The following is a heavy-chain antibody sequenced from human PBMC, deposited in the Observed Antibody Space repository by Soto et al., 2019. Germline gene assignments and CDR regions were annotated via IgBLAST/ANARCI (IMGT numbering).Heavy chain of an antibody. Sequence: EVQLLESGGGLVQPGGSLRLSCAASGFPFSSYAMSWVRQAPGKGLEWVSTISGGGGSTYYADSVKGRFTISRDNSKNALYIQMNSLRAEGPAVYYCAKASEQVAGPFDYWGQGTLVTVSS. V-gene: IGHV3-23*01. CDR3: AKASEQVAGPFDY. J-gene: IGHJ4*02. CDR1: GFPFSSYA. CDR2: ISGGGGST. D-gene: IGHD2-15*01.